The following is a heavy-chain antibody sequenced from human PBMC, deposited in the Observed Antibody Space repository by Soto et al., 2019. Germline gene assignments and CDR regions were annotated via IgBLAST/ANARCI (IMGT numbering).Heavy chain of an antibody. J-gene: IGHJ4*02. CDR1: GLTFSSYA. CDR3: AKEGGLSGSYYISSSYYFDY. Sequence: HPGGSLRLSCAASGLTFSSYAMHWVRQAPGKGLEWVAIISYDGSNTYYADSVKGRFTISRDNSKNTLYLQMNSLRAEDTSVYYCAKEGGLSGSYYISSSYYFDYWGQGTLVTVYS. CDR2: ISYDGSNT. D-gene: IGHD1-26*01. V-gene: IGHV3-30*04.